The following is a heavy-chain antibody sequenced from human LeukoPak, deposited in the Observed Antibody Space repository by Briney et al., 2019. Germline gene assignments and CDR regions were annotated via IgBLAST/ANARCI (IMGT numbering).Heavy chain of an antibody. CDR1: GGSFNSSSFF. CDR2: IYLSGST. J-gene: IGHJ4*02. Sequence: SETLSLTCTVSGGSFNSSSFFWGWIRQPPGKGLEWIGSIYLSGSTLYNPSLKSRLIMSVDTSKNQFSLKLTSVTAADTAMYYCTRESGAFSPFGFWGQGTLVTVSS. D-gene: IGHD1-26*01. V-gene: IGHV4-39*02. CDR3: TRESGAFSPFGF.